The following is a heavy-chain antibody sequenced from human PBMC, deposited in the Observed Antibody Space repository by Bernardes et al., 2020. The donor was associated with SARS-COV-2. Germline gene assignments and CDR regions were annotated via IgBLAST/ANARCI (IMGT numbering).Heavy chain of an antibody. V-gene: IGHV3-7*03. D-gene: IGHD2-8*01. CDR3: ARDTRWGVAHHFDY. CDR1: GFTFSSYW. CDR2: IRQDGSDK. J-gene: IGHJ4*02. Sequence: GSLRLSCAASGFTFSSYWMSWVRQAPGKGLEWVANIRQDGSDKYYVDSVKGRFTISRDNAKNSLYLQMNSLRAEDTAVYYCARDTRWGVAHHFDYWGQGTLVTVSS.